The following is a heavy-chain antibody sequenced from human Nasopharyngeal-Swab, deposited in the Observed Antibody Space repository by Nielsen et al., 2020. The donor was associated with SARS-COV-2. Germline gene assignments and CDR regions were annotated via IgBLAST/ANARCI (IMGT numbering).Heavy chain of an antibody. D-gene: IGHD3-10*01. CDR3: AAQLWSFWFDY. CDR2: FDPEDGEK. CDR1: GYTLPEVA. V-gene: IGHV1-24*01. J-gene: IGHJ4*02. Sequence: ASVKVSCKVSGYTLPEVAIHWVRQAPGKGPAWMGGFDPEDGEKIYAQKFQGRVIITVHSSTDTAYMELRSLRSEDTAIYYCAAQLWSFWFDYWGQGTLVTVSS.